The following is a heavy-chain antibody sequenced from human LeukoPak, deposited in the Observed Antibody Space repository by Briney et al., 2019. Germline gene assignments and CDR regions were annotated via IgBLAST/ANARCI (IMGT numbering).Heavy chain of an antibody. CDR2: ISSSSSYT. CDR3: ARGGGTDYYDSSGYYYDDY. Sequence: GGSLRLSCAASGFTFSDYYMSWIRQAPGKGLEWVSYISSSSSYTNYADSVKGRFTISRDNAKNSLYLQMNSLRAEDTAVYYCARGGGTDYYDSSGYYYDDYWGQGTLVTVSS. D-gene: IGHD3-22*01. V-gene: IGHV3-11*05. J-gene: IGHJ4*02. CDR1: GFTFSDYY.